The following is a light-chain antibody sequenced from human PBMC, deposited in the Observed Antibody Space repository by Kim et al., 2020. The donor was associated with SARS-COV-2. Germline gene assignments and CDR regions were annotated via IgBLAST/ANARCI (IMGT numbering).Light chain of an antibody. Sequence: SATIHCKASQSVLYSSNNKNYLAWYQQKPGQPPKLLIYWASTRESGVPDRFSGSGSGTDFTLTISSLQAEDVAVYYCQQYYSTPRTFGQGTKLEIK. CDR2: WAS. V-gene: IGKV4-1*01. CDR3: QQYYSTPRT. J-gene: IGKJ2*01. CDR1: QSVLYSSNNKNY.